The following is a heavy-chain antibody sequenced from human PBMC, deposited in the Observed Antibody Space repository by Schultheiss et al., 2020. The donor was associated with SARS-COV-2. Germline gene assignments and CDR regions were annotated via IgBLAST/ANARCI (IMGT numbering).Heavy chain of an antibody. CDR3: ARASYSSGSYYLIDY. CDR2: IYTSGST. J-gene: IGHJ4*02. V-gene: IGHV4-4*07. CDR1: GGSISSYY. D-gene: IGHD1-26*01. Sequence: SETLSLTCTVSGGSISSYYWSWIRQPAGKGLEWIGRIYTSGSTNYNPSLKSRVTMSVDTSKNQFSLKLSSVTAADTAVYYCARASYSSGSYYLIDYWGQGTLVTVSS.